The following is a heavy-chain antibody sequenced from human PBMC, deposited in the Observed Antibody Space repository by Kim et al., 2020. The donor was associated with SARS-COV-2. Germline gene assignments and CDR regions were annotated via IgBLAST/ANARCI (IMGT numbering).Heavy chain of an antibody. V-gene: IGHV3-7*05. CDR2: IKQDGSEQ. D-gene: IGHD2-21*02. J-gene: IGHJ4*02. CDR1: GFTFSSYW. Sequence: GGSLRLSCAASGFTFSSYWMSWVRQAPGKGLEWVANIKQDGSEQYYVDSVKGRFTISRDNAKNSLYLQMNSLRADDTAVYYCARDIVVVTAILDHWGQGTLVTVSS. CDR3: ARDIVVVTAILDH.